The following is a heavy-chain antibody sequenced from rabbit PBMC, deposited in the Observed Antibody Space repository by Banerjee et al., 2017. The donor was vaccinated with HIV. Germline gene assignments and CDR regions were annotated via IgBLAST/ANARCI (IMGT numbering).Heavy chain of an antibody. D-gene: IGHD6-1*01. CDR1: GFSLSSYG. V-gene: IGHV1S40*01. CDR2: IDTGSGST. J-gene: IGHJ4*01. CDR3: ASSYDTYAYVGYAFNL. Sequence: QSLEESGGGLVKPGGTLTLTCTASGFSLSSYGISWVRQAPGKGLEWIGAIDTGSGSTYYASWAKGRFTISKTSSTTVTLQMTSLTAADTATYFCASSYDTYAYVGYAFNLWGPGTLVTVS.